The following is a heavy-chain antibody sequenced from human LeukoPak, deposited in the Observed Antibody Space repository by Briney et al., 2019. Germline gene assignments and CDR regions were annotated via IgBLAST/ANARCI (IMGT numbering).Heavy chain of an antibody. V-gene: IGHV4-34*01. CDR2: INHSGST. Sequence: PSETLSLTCAVYGGSFSGYYWSWIRQPPGKGLEWIGEINHSGSTNYNPSLKSRVTISVDTSKNQFPLKLSSVTAADTAVYYCARDRTMVRGVIDYWGQGTLVTVSS. D-gene: IGHD3-10*01. J-gene: IGHJ4*02. CDR1: GGSFSGYY. CDR3: ARDRTMVRGVIDY.